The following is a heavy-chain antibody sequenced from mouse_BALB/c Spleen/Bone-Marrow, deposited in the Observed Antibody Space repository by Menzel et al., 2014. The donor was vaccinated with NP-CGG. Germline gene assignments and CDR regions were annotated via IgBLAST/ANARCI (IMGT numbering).Heavy chain of an antibody. CDR1: GYTFTSYY. CDR2: TNPSNGGT. Sequence: VKLMESGAELVKPGASVKLSCKASGYTFTSYYMYWVKQRPGQGLEWIGETNPSNGGTNFNEKFKSKATLTVDKSSSTAYMQLSSLTFEDSAIYYCTRPYYGYVGYAYWGQGTQVTVSA. D-gene: IGHD1-2*01. CDR3: TRPYYGYVGYAY. J-gene: IGHJ3*01. V-gene: IGHV1S81*02.